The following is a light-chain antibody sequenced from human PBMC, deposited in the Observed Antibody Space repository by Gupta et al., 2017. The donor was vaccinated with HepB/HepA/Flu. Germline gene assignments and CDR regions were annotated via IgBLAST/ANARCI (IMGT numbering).Light chain of an antibody. CDR1: KLGNKY. Sequence: SYELPQPPSVSVSPGQTASITCSGDKLGNKYACWYRQKPGQSPVLVINEDTKRPSGIPERFSGSNSWNTATLTISGTQAMDEADYYCQAWDSSTVIFGGGTKLTVL. CDR2: EDT. J-gene: IGLJ2*01. CDR3: QAWDSSTVI. V-gene: IGLV3-1*01.